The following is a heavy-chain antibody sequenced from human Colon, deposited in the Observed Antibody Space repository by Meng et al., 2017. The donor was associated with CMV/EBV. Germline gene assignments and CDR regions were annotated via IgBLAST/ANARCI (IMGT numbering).Heavy chain of an antibody. CDR2: ISNNGNYI. CDR3: MCRGFEMLTPTDALDI. J-gene: IGHJ3*02. D-gene: IGHD3-10*01. V-gene: IGHV3-21*04. Sequence: GGSLRLSCTASGFTFSIYSMNWVRQAPGGGLEFVATISNNGNYIYYGESVKGRFAISRDNARSSLYLQMNRLRVEDTALYYCMCRGFEMLTPTDALDIWGQGTMVTVSS. CDR1: GFTFSIYS.